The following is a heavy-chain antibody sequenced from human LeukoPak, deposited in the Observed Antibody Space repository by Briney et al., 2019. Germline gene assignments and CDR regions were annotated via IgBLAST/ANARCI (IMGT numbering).Heavy chain of an antibody. V-gene: IGHV3-21*01. Sequence: GGSLRLSCAASGFTFSSYSMNWVPPAPGKGLEGFSSISSSSSYIYYADSVKGRFTISRDNATNSLYLQLNSLRAEDTAVYYCARDRLIGSWGQGTLVTVSS. J-gene: IGHJ4*02. CDR3: ARDRLIGS. D-gene: IGHD1-26*01. CDR2: ISSSSSYI. CDR1: GFTFSSYS.